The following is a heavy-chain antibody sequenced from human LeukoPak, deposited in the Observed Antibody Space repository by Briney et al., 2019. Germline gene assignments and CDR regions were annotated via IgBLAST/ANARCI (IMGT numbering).Heavy chain of an antibody. Sequence: RPGRSLRLSGAASGFTFSSYGMHWVRQAPGKGLEWVAVISYDGSNKYYADSVKGRFTISRDNSKNTLYLQMNSLRAEDTAVYYCAKGTQQWLSLDYWGQGTLVTVSS. CDR1: GFTFSSYG. D-gene: IGHD6-19*01. CDR3: AKGTQQWLSLDY. CDR2: ISYDGSNK. J-gene: IGHJ4*02. V-gene: IGHV3-30*18.